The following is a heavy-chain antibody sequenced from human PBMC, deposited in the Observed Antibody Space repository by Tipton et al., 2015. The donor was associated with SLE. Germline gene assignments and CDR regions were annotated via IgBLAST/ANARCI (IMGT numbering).Heavy chain of an antibody. J-gene: IGHJ4*02. D-gene: IGHD1-1*01. Sequence: TLSLTCTVSGGSISRGPYHWGWIRQTPGKGLEWIGNVYYSGSVYYSRSLKSRVTISVDTSKMQFSLRLTSVTAADTAIYFCARHDVSVTGTKGFDYWGQGNPVTVSS. V-gene: IGHV4-39*01. CDR1: GGSISRGPYH. CDR3: ARHDVSVTGTKGFDY. CDR2: VYYSGSV.